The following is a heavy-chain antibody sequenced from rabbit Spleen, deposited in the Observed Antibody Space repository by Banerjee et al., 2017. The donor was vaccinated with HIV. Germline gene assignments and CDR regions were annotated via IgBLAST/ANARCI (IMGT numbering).Heavy chain of an antibody. Sequence: QSLEESGGDLVKPGASLTLTCTASGFSFSGTYDMCWVRQAPGKGLEWIACIYVGSGGGTKYASWAKGRFTISKTSSTTVTLEMTSLTVADTATFFCGRAGEGGYGYLDLWGTGTLVT. V-gene: IGHV1S40*01. J-gene: IGHJ4*01. CDR2: IYVGSGGGT. CDR1: GFSFSGTYD. CDR3: GRAGEGGYGYLDL. D-gene: IGHD2-1*01.